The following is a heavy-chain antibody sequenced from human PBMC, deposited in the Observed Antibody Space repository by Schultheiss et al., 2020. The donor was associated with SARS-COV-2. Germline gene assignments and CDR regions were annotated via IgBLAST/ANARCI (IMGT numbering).Heavy chain of an antibody. J-gene: IGHJ4*02. CDR3: ARENYYYDSSGYEFGN. V-gene: IGHV3-33*01. CDR2: IWYDGSNK. CDR1: GFTFSSYG. D-gene: IGHD3-22*01. Sequence: GGSLRLSCAASGFTFSSYGMHWVRQAPGKGLEWVEVIWYDGSNKYYADSVKGRFTISRDNSKNTLYLQMNSLRAEDTAVYYCARENYYYDSSGYEFGNWGQGTLVTVSS.